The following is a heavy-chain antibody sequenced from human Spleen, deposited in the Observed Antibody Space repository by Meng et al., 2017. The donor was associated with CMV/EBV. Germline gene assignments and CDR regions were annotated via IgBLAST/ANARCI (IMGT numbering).Heavy chain of an antibody. V-gene: IGHV2-5*01. CDR2: IYWNDDK. J-gene: IGHJ5*02. CDR3: VHRSATSQGAWFDP. CDR1: GFTLGTSGVG. D-gene: IGHD2-2*01. Sequence: FSGFTLGTSGVGVGWIRQPPGKALEWLAFIYWNDDKHYSPSLKSRLTFTKDPSKNQVVLTMTNMDPVDTATYYCVHRSATSQGAWFDPWGQGTLVTVSS.